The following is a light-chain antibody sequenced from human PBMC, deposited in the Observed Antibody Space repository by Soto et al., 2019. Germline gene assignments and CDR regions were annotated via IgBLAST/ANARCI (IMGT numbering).Light chain of an antibody. V-gene: IGKV3-15*01. Sequence: EIVMTQSPATLSVSPGERATLSCRASQSVSSNLAWYQQKPGQAPRLLIYGASTRATGIPVRFSGSGSGTEFTLTISSLQSEDFAVYYCQQYNNWPPRVTFGQGTRLEI. J-gene: IGKJ5*01. CDR2: GAS. CDR3: QQYNNWPPRVT. CDR1: QSVSSN.